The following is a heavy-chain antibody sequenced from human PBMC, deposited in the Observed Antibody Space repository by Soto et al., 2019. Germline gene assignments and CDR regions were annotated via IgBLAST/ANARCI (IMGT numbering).Heavy chain of an antibody. J-gene: IGHJ4*02. Sequence: EVQLLESGGGLIQRGGSLRLSCAASGLTFSNYAMSWVRQAPGKGLEWVSGITGSGTTTYYADSVKGRFTISRDNFSNTLSLQMISLRAEDTAVYYCATRNYYDNRGYYKYYFDFWGQGSLVTVSS. D-gene: IGHD3-22*01. CDR3: ATRNYYDNRGYYKYYFDF. CDR1: GLTFSNYA. V-gene: IGHV3-23*01. CDR2: ITGSGTTT.